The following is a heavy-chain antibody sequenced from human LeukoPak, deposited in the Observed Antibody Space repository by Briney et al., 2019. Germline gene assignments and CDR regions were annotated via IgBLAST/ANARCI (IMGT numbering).Heavy chain of an antibody. CDR1: GYTFTGYS. J-gene: IGHJ4*02. CDR2: INPNSGGT. D-gene: IGHD3-16*01. V-gene: IGHV1-2*06. Sequence: ASVKVSCKASGYTFTGYSMRWVRQAPGQGLKWLGQINPNSGGTNYAQNFQGRVTMTRDTSVSTAYMELSRLRSDDTAVYYCARMFGPDAGFDYWGQGTLVPVSS. CDR3: ARMFGPDAGFDY.